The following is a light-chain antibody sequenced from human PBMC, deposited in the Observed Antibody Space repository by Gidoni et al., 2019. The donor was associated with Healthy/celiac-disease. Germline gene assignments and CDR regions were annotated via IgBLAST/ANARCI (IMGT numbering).Light chain of an antibody. CDR3: QQYYSYPYT. Sequence: AIRITQPPSSLSASAGDRVTITWRASQGISSYLAWYQQKPGKAPKLLIYAASTLQSGVPSRFSGSGSGTDFTLTISCLQSEDFATYYCQQYYSYPYTFGQGTKLEIK. CDR2: AAS. V-gene: IGKV1-8*01. CDR1: QGISSY. J-gene: IGKJ2*01.